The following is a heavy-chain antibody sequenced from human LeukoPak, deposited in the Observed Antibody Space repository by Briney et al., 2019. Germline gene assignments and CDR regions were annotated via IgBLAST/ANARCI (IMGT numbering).Heavy chain of an antibody. V-gene: IGHV4-4*07. J-gene: IGHJ5*02. CDR2: IYTSGST. CDR1: GGSIRSYY. D-gene: IGHD3-10*01. CDR3: AREGLNMVRGIIPKEAWGWFDP. Sequence: SETLSLTCTVSGGSIRSYYWSWIRQPAGKGLEWIGRIYTSGSTNYNPSLKSRVTMSVDTSKNQFSLKLSSVTAADTAVYYCAREGLNMVRGIIPKEAWGWFDPWGQGTLVTVSS.